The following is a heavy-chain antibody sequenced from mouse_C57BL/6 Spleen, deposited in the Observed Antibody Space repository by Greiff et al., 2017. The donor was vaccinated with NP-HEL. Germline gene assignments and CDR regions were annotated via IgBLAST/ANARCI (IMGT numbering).Heavy chain of an antibody. J-gene: IGHJ3*01. Sequence: QVQLQQPGAELVKPGASVKLSCKASGYTFTGYCMQWVKQRPGQGLEWIGEIDPSDGYTSYNQKFKGKATLTVDTSSSTAYMQLISRTSEDSAVYYCARSYDGYQAWFAYWGQGTLVTVSA. CDR1: GYTFTGYC. V-gene: IGHV1-50*01. CDR2: IDPSDGYT. CDR3: ARSYDGYQAWFAY. D-gene: IGHD2-3*01.